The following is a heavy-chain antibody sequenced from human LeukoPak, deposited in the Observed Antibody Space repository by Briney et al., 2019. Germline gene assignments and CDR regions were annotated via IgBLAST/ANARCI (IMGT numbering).Heavy chain of an antibody. Sequence: PSETLSLTCAVYGGSFSGYYWSWIRQPPGKGLEWIGEINHSGSTNYNPSLKSRVTISVDTPKNQFSLKLSSVTAADTAVYYCARLKGAPGYSSGWRTGYYYYGMDVWGQGTTVTVSS. V-gene: IGHV4-34*01. CDR3: ARLKGAPGYSSGWRTGYYYYGMDV. CDR1: GGSFSGYY. D-gene: IGHD6-19*01. J-gene: IGHJ6*02. CDR2: INHSGST.